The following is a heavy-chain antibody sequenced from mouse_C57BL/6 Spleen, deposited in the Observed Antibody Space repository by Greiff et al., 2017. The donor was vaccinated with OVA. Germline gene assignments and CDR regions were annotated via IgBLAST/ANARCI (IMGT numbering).Heavy chain of an antibody. CDR1: GYSFTGYY. D-gene: IGHD4-1*01. J-gene: IGHJ1*03. CDR3: AREDWDENWYFDV. Sequence: VQLKQSGPELVKPGASVKISCKASGYSFTGYYMNWVKQSPEKSLEWIGEINPSTGGTTYNQKFKAKATLTVDKSSSTAYMQLKSLTSEDSAVYYGAREDWDENWYFDVWGTGTTVTVSS. V-gene: IGHV1-42*01. CDR2: INPSTGGT.